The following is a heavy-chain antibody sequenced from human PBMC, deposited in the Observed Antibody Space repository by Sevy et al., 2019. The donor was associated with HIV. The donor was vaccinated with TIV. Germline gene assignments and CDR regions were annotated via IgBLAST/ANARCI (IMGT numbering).Heavy chain of an antibody. Sequence: GGSLRLSCEASGFSFRRYAMHWVRQAPGKGLEWLTVISYDGRNEYYVDSVKGRFTISRDNSKNTLYLQMNSLRPEDTAIYHCARDGGGDYFDYWGQGTLVTVSS. CDR1: GFSFRRYA. J-gene: IGHJ4*02. CDR3: ARDGGGDYFDY. CDR2: ISYDGRNE. D-gene: IGHD3-10*01. V-gene: IGHV3-30*04.